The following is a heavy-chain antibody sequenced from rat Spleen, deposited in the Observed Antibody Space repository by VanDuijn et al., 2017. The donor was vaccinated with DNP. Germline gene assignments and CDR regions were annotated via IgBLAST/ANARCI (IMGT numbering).Heavy chain of an antibody. V-gene: IGHV2-27*01. CDR2: IQSDGNT. D-gene: IGHD1-12*02. CDR3: ARSQGYYYDGSYYPFAY. CDR1: GFSLTNYH. J-gene: IGHJ3*01. Sequence: QVQLKETGPGLVQPSQTLSLTCTVSGFSLTNYHVDWVRQPPGKGLEWMGRIQSDGNTDYNSVLKSRLSISRDTSKSQVFLKMNSVQHEDTAMYFCARSQGYYYDGSYYPFAYWGQGTLVTVSS.